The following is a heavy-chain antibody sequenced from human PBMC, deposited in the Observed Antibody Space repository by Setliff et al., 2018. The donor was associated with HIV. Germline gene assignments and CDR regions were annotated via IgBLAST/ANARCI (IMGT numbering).Heavy chain of an antibody. CDR1: GESFSDDY. CDR3: ARASYSYDSTGYLY. Sequence: PSETLSLTCAVYGESFSDDYWSWIRQHPGKGLEWIGYIYYSGTTDYNPSLKSRVTISVDPSKNQFSLKMNSVTAADTAVYYCARASYSYDSTGYLYWGQGTLVTVSS. CDR2: IYYSGTT. V-gene: IGHV4-31*02. D-gene: IGHD3-22*01. J-gene: IGHJ4*02.